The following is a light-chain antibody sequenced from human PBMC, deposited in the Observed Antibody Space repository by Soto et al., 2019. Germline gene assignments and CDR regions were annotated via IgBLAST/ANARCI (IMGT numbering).Light chain of an antibody. CDR3: QQFNSYPLT. CDR2: DAS. CDR1: QGISSA. J-gene: IGKJ5*01. V-gene: IGKV1-13*02. Sequence: AIQLTQSPSSLSASVGDRVTITCRASQGISSALAWYQQKPGKAPNLLIYDASSLESGVPSRFSGSGSGTDFTLTISRLQPEDFATYYGQQFNSYPLTFGQGTRLDIK.